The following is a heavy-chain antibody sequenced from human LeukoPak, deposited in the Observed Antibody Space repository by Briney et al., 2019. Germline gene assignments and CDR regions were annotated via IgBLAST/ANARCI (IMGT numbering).Heavy chain of an antibody. CDR1: GGSVSSGSYY. D-gene: IGHD3-22*01. J-gene: IGHJ4*02. CDR2: IYYSGST. V-gene: IGHV4-61*01. Sequence: SETLSLTCTVSGGSVSSGSYYWSWIRQPPGKGLEWIGYIYYSGSTYYNPSLKSRVTISVDTSKNQFSLKLSSVTAADTAVYYCARESSSGYSVDYWGQGTLVTVSS. CDR3: ARESSSGYSVDY.